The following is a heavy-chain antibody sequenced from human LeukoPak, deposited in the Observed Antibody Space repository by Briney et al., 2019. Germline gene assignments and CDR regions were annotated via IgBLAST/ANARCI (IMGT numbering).Heavy chain of an antibody. V-gene: IGHV3-23*01. CDR2: ISGSGSDT. Sequence: GGSLRLSCAVSGFTFSSYAMSWVRQVPGKGLEWVSAISGSGSDTYYADSVKGRFTISRDNSKSTLYLQMNSLRAEDTAVYYCAKDLGGEGGSGFPGYWGQGTLVTVSS. CDR3: AKDLGGEGGSGFPGY. CDR1: GFTFSSYA. J-gene: IGHJ4*02. D-gene: IGHD3-10*01.